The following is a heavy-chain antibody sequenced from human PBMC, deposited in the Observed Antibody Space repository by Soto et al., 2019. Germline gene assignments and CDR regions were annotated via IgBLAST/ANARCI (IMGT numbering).Heavy chain of an antibody. J-gene: IGHJ4*02. D-gene: IGHD3-16*02. Sequence: SETLSLTCAVYGGSFSGYYWSWIRQPPGKGLEWIGEINHSGSTNYNPSLKSRVTISVDTSKNQFSLKLSSVTAADTALYYCARGTCYIWGSYRYTRPILDYWGQGTLVTVS. CDR3: ARGTCYIWGSYRYTRPILDY. CDR1: GGSFSGYY. V-gene: IGHV4-34*01. CDR2: INHSGST.